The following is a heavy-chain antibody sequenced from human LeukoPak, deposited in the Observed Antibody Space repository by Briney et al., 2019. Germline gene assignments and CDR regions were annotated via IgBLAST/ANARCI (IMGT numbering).Heavy chain of an antibody. Sequence: GGSLRLSCAASGFTFSSYGMHWVRQAPGKGLEWVAVISYDGSNKYYADSVKGRFTISRDNSKNTLYLQMNSLRAEDTAVYYCAKGQGGRGSSLDYWGQGTLVTVSS. CDR3: AKGQGGRGSSLDY. CDR2: ISYDGSNK. CDR1: GFTFSSYG. V-gene: IGHV3-30*18. J-gene: IGHJ4*02. D-gene: IGHD3-16*01.